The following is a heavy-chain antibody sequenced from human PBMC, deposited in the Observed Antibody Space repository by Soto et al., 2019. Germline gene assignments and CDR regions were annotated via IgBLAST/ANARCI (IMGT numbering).Heavy chain of an antibody. V-gene: IGHV3-23*01. CDR1: GFTFSSFA. Sequence: GSLRLSCAASGFTFSSFAMSWVRQAPGKGLDWVSAISGSGGSTYSADSVKGRFTISRDNSKNTLYLQMSSLRAEDTAVYYCASGFSAGKGSPPDFRCKGSLVTVSS. CDR3: ASGFSAGKGSPPDF. CDR2: ISGSGGST. D-gene: IGHD6-13*01. J-gene: IGHJ4*02.